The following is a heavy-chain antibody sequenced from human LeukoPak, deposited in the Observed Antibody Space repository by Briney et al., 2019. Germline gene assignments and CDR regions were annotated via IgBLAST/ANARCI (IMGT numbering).Heavy chain of an antibody. CDR3: ARGIAAAGPFDY. Sequence: PSETLSLTCTVSGGSISSYYWSWIRQPPGKGLEWIGYIYYSGSTNYNPSLKSRVTISVDTSKNQFSLKLSSVTAADTAVYYCARGIAAAGPFDYWGQGTLATVSS. CDR1: GGSISSYY. J-gene: IGHJ4*02. V-gene: IGHV4-59*01. CDR2: IYYSGST. D-gene: IGHD6-13*01.